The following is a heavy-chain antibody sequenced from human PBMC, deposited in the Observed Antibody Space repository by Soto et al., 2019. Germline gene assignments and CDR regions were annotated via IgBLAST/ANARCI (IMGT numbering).Heavy chain of an antibody. CDR1: GFTFSSYG. J-gene: IGHJ6*02. D-gene: IGHD6-6*01. Sequence: GGSLRLSCAASGFTFSSYGMHWVRQAPGKGLEWVAVISYDGSNKYYADSVKGRFTISRDNSKNTLYLQMNSLRAEDTAVYYCAKDHIAVRRDYYYGMDVWGQGTTVTVSS. CDR3: AKDHIAVRRDYYYGMDV. CDR2: ISYDGSNK. V-gene: IGHV3-30*18.